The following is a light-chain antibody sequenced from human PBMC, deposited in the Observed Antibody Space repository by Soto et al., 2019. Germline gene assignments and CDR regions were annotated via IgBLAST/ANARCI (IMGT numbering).Light chain of an antibody. V-gene: IGLV1-40*01. Sequence: QSVLTQPPSVSGAPGQRVTISCTGSSPNIGAGYDVHWYQQLPGTAPKLLIYANNNRPAGVPDRFSVSKSGTSASLVITGLQAEDEADYYCQSYDTSPSGYVFGTGTKATVL. CDR1: SPNIGAGYD. J-gene: IGLJ1*01. CDR3: QSYDTSPSGYV. CDR2: ANN.